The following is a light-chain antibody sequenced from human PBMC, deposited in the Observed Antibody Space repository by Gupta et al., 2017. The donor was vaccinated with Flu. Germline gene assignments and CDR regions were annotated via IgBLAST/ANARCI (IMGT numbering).Light chain of an antibody. V-gene: IGLV2-14*01. Sequence: QSALTQPASVSGSPGQSITISCTGTNSDIGSYNYVAWFQQHPGKAPKLMIFEVSNRPTGVSDRFSGSKSGNTASLTISGLQAEDEAHYYCSSYTGSSTLFGGGTKLTVL. CDR1: NSDIGSYNY. CDR3: SSYTGSSTL. J-gene: IGLJ2*01. CDR2: EVS.